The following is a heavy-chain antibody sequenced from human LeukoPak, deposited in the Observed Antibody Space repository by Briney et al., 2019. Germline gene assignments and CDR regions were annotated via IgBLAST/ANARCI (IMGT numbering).Heavy chain of an antibody. D-gene: IGHD5-24*01. CDR3: ARASDPWLQLT. Sequence: GGSLRLSCAASGFTFSNYWMIWVRQAPGKGLEWVGNIKQDGSEKRYADSVRGRYSISRDNAQTSLYLQMNSLRAEDTAVYYCARASDPWLQLTWGQGTLVTVSS. V-gene: IGHV3-7*05. CDR1: GFTFSNYW. J-gene: IGHJ5*02. CDR2: IKQDGSEK.